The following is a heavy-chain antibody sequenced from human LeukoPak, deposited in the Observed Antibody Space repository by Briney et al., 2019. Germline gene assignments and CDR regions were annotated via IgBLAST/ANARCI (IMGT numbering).Heavy chain of an antibody. D-gene: IGHD4-17*01. V-gene: IGHV4-59*12. CDR3: ARETTVTTPNYYYYYMDV. CDR2: IYYSGST. Sequence: PSETLSLTRTVSGGSISSYYWSWIRQPPGKGLEWIGYIYYSGSTNYNPSLNSRVTISVDTSKNQFSLKLSSVTAADTAVYYCARETTVTTPNYYYYYMDVWGKGTTVTVSS. J-gene: IGHJ6*03. CDR1: GGSISSYY.